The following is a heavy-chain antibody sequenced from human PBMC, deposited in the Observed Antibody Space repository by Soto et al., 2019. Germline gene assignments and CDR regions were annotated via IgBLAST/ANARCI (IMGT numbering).Heavy chain of an antibody. J-gene: IGHJ4*02. D-gene: IGHD6-25*01. Sequence: SATQCITCTVADASVSSATYYWNWIRQPPGKPLEWIWYVYYSGSDSGSTNYIPSLKSRVTISVDTSKNLFSLKLTSVTAADTAVYFCTRGGGDFWGQGTLVPVSS. V-gene: IGHV4-61*01. CDR1: DASVSSATYY. CDR2: VYYSGSDSGST. CDR3: TRGGGDF.